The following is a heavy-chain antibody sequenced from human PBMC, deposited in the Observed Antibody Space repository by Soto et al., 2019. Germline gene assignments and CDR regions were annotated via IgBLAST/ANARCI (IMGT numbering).Heavy chain of an antibody. J-gene: IGHJ6*02. CDR1: GFTFNTFY. V-gene: IGHV1-46*02. CDR3: ARDRPDTYCGGACPLGYYYHGMDV. CDR2: LNPSNGFT. D-gene: IGHD2-21*02. Sequence: QVQLVQSGAALKKPGASVSLSCKASGFTFNTFYIHWVRQSPGEGLQWMGVLNPSNGFTSYPQNFQGRVTMPADTSTTTVYLDLSSLKSEATAVYFCARDRPDTYCGGACPLGYYYHGMDVWGQGTAVTVSS.